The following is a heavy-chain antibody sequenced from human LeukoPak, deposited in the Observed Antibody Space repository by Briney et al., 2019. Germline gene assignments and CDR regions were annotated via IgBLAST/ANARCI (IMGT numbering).Heavy chain of an antibody. CDR1: GFTFGSYA. V-gene: IGHV3-23*01. D-gene: IGHD5-18*01. CDR2: ISGSGGST. J-gene: IGHJ4*02. CDR3: XXXXQYSYGYFSDY. Sequence: GGSLRLSCAASGFTFGSYAMSWVRQAPGKGLEWVSAISGSGGSTYYADSVKGRFTISRDNSKNTLYLQMNSLRAEDTAVYYCXXXXQYSYGYFSDYWGQGTLVTVSS.